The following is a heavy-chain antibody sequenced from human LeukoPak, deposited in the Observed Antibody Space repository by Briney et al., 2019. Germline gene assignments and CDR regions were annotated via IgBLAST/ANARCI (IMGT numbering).Heavy chain of an antibody. CDR1: GGSFSGYY. V-gene: IGHV4-34*01. Sequence: NSSETLSLTCAVYGGSFSGYYWSWIRQPPGRGLEWIGEINHSGSTNYNPSLKSRVTISVDTSKNQFSLKLSSVTAADTAVYYCARRVKHLVAGYNWFDPWGQGTLVTVSS. CDR2: INHSGST. D-gene: IGHD6-19*01. J-gene: IGHJ5*02. CDR3: ARRVKHLVAGYNWFDP.